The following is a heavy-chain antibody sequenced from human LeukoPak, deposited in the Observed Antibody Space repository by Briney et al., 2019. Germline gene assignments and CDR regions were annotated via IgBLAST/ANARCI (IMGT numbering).Heavy chain of an antibody. CDR1: GYTFTGYY. Sequence: AAVKVSCKASGYTFTGYYMHWVRQAPGQGLEWMGWINPNSGGTNYAQKFQGRVTMTRDTSISTAYMELSRLRSDDTAVYYCAREYNWNDNYFDYWGQGTPGHRLL. V-gene: IGHV1-2*02. CDR2: INPNSGGT. J-gene: IGHJ4*02. D-gene: IGHD1-1*01. CDR3: AREYNWNDNYFDY.